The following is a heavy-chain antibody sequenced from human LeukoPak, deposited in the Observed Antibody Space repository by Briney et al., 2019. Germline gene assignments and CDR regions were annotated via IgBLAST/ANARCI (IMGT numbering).Heavy chain of an antibody. CDR3: AKPFFRYETNYYFDY. CDR1: GFTFSSYG. J-gene: IGHJ4*02. D-gene: IGHD3-16*02. CDR2: IRYDGSNK. Sequence: GGSLRLSCAASGFTFSSYGMHWVRQAPGKGLEWVAFIRYDGSNKYYADSVKGRFTISRDNSKNTLYLQMNSLRAEDTAVYYCAKPFFRYETNYYFDYWGQGTLVTVSS. V-gene: IGHV3-30*02.